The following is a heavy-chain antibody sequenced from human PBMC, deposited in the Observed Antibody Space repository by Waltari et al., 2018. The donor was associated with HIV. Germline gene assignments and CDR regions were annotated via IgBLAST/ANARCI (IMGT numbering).Heavy chain of an antibody. Sequence: QVRLQESGPGLVKPSATLSLTCSVAGSSISDYSWHWIRQPPGKGLEWIGSSDNSANTNYNPSLKSRVTISADTSKNQFSLTLCSVTAADTAVFFCARRLADHLNWFAPWGHGTLVIVSS. J-gene: IGHJ5*02. D-gene: IGHD2-21*01. CDR3: ARRLADHLNWFAP. CDR1: GSSISDYS. V-gene: IGHV4-59*01. CDR2: SDNSANT.